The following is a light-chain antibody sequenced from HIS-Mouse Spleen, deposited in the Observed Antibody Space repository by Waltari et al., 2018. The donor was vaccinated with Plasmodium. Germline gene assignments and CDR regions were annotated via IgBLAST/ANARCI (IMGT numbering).Light chain of an antibody. J-gene: IGLJ3*02. CDR1: SSDVGGCNY. V-gene: IGLV2-11*01. Sequence: QSALTQPRPVSGSTGQSVTISCTGTSSDVGGCNYVSWYQQHPGKAPKLMIYDGSKRPSCGLDRFSGSKSGNTASLTISGLQAEDEADYYCCSYAGSYTWVFGGGTKLTVL. CDR2: DGS. CDR3: CSYAGSYTWV.